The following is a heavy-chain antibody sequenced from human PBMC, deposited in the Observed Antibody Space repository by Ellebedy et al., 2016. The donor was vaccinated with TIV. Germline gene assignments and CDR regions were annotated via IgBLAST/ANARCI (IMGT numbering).Heavy chain of an antibody. J-gene: IGHJ4*02. D-gene: IGHD5-12*01. CDR3: AKPGGSQPMYGGYDY. V-gene: IGHV1-69*04. CDR1: GGTFSSNA. CDR2: IIPILGMT. Sequence: ASVKVSCKASGGTFSSNAFSWVRQAPGQGLEWMGRIIPILGMTNYAQKFQGRVSITADTSTSTAYVELNSLRSEDTAIYYCAKPGGSQPMYGGYDYWGPGTLVTVSS.